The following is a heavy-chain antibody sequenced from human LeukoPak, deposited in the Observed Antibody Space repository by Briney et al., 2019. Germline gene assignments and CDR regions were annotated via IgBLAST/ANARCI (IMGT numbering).Heavy chain of an antibody. D-gene: IGHD3-3*01. J-gene: IGHJ5*02. CDR2: ISAYNGNT. V-gene: IGHV1-18*01. CDR3: ARLGYYDFWSGYYQAGVFDP. Sequence: ASVKVSCKASGYTFTSYGISWVRQAPGQGLEWMGWISAYNGNTNYAQKLQGRVTMTTDTSTSTACMELRSLRSDDTAVYYCARLGYYDFWSGYYQAGVFDPWGQGTLVTVSS. CDR1: GYTFTSYG.